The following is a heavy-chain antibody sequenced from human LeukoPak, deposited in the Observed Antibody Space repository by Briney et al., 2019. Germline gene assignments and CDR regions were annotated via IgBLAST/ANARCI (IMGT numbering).Heavy chain of an antibody. D-gene: IGHD4-17*01. V-gene: IGHV3-23*01. J-gene: IGHJ6*03. Sequence: PGGSLRLSCAASGFTFSSYAMSWVRQARGKGLEWVSAISGSGGSTYYADSVKGRFTISRDNSKNTLYLQMNSLRAEDTAVYYCVKGGGDSYYYYMDVWGKGTTVTVSS. CDR2: ISGSGGST. CDR3: VKGGGDSYYYYMDV. CDR1: GFTFSSYA.